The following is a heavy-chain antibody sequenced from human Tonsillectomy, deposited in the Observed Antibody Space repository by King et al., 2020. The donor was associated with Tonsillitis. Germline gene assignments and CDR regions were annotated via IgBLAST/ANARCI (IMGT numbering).Heavy chain of an antibody. CDR2: IYTSGST. CDR1: GGSISSGGYY. Sequence: VQLQESGPGLVKPSQTLSLACTVSGGSISSGGYYWNWIRQPAGKGLEWIGRIYTSGSTNYNPSLKSRVTMSVDTSKKQFSLKLSSVTAADTAVYSCARETRGYCSSTNCFDAFNICGQGTMVTVSS. V-gene: IGHV4-61*02. J-gene: IGHJ3*02. D-gene: IGHD2-2*01. CDR3: ARETRGYCSSTNCFDAFNI.